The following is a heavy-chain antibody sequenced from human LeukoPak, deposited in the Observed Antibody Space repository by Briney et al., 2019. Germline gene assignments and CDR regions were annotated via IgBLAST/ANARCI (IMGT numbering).Heavy chain of an antibody. CDR2: INHSGST. J-gene: IGHJ4*02. CDR1: GGSFSGYY. Sequence: SETLSLICAVYGGSFSGYYWSWIRQPPGKGLEWIGEINHSGSTNYNPSLKSRVTISVDTSKNQFSLKLSSVTAADTAVYYCARDDMVRGIVYWGQGTLVTVSS. V-gene: IGHV4-34*01. CDR3: ARDDMVRGIVY. D-gene: IGHD3-10*01.